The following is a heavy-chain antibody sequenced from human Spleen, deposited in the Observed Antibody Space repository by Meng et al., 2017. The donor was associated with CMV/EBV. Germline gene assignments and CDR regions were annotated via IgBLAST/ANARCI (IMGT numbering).Heavy chain of an antibody. D-gene: IGHD6-13*01. CDR1: GYSFTRYW. CDR2: IYPGDSDI. CDR3: ARHISLIAAAGTSYYYGMDV. V-gene: IGHV5-51*01. Sequence: GESLKISCKGSGYSFTRYWIGWVRQMPGKGLEWMWIIYPGDSDIRYSPSFQGQVTISADKSISSASLQWSSLKASDTAMYCCARHISLIAAAGTSYYYGMDVWGQGTTVTVSS. J-gene: IGHJ6*02.